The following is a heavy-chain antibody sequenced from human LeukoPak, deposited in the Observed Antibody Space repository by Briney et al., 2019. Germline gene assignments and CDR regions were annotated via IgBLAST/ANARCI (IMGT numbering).Heavy chain of an antibody. D-gene: IGHD3-10*01. Sequence: GASVKVSCKASGYTFTGYYMHWVRQAPGQGLEWMGWINPNSGGTNYAQKFQGRVTMTRDTSISTAYMELSRLRSDDSAVYYCARGSVLVRGVIKGLDYWGQGTLVTVSS. CDR2: INPNSGGT. J-gene: IGHJ4*02. CDR1: GYTFTGYY. CDR3: ARGSVLVRGVIKGLDY. V-gene: IGHV1-2*02.